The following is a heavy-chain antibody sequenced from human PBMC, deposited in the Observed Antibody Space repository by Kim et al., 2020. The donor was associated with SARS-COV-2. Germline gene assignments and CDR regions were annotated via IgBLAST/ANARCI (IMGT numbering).Heavy chain of an antibody. CDR3: ARWGENSDYYDSSGPDAVDI. D-gene: IGHD3-22*01. V-gene: IGHV1-69*13. J-gene: IGHJ3*02. CDR2: IIPIFGTA. Sequence: SVKVSCKASGGTFSSYAISWVRQAPGQGLEWMGGIIPIFGTANYAQKFQGRVTITADESTSTAYMELSSLRSEDTAVYYCARWGENSDYYDSSGPDAVDIWGQGAMGTVSP. CDR1: GGTFSSYA.